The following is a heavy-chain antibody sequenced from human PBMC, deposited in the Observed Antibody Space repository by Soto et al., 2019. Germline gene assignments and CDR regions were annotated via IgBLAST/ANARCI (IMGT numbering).Heavy chain of an antibody. CDR3: AKVWTDSSTWSRYYYYYGMDV. CDR2: ISYDGSNK. J-gene: IGHJ6*02. Sequence: GGSLRLSCAASGFTFSSYGMHWVRQAPGKGLEWVAVISYDGSNKYYADSVKGRFTISRYNSKNTLYLQMNSLRAEDTAVYYCAKVWTDSSTWSRYYYYYGMDVWGQGATATVSS. CDR1: GFTFSSYG. V-gene: IGHV3-30*18. D-gene: IGHD6-13*01.